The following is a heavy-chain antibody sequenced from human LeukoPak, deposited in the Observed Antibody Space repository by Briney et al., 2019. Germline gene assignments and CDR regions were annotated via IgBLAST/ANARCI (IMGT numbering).Heavy chain of an antibody. V-gene: IGHV3-48*02. CDR2: ISSSSGSI. CDR1: GFTFSSYS. Sequence: GSLRLSCAASGFTFSSYSINRVRQAPGKGLEWVLYISSSSGSIYYADSVKGRFSISRDNAKSSVSLHMNSLRDEDTAVYYCARGCDTNCFFNDYWGQGTLVTVSS. J-gene: IGHJ4*02. CDR3: ARGCDTNCFFNDY. D-gene: IGHD2-8*01.